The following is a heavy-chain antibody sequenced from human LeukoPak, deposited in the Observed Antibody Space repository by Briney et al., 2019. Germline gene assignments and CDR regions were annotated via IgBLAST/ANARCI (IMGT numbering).Heavy chain of an antibody. D-gene: IGHD2-15*01. J-gene: IGHJ5*02. CDR2: INPNSGGT. CDR3: ARDRYCSGGSCSPFFRWFDP. CDR1: GYTFTGYY. Sequence: GASVKVSCKASGYTFTGYYMHWVRQAPGQGLEWMGWINPNSGGTNYAQKFQGRVTMTRDTSISTAYMELSRLRSDDTAVYYCARDRYCSGGSCSPFFRWFDPWGQGTLVTVSS. V-gene: IGHV1-2*02.